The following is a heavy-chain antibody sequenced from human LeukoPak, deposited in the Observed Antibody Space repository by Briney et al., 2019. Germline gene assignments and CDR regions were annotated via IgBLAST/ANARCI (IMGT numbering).Heavy chain of an antibody. J-gene: IGHJ6*02. CDR3: AKNYYDSSGYYLVSMDV. D-gene: IGHD3-22*01. V-gene: IGHV1-69*04. CDR1: GGTFRTFA. CDR2: IVPIHGAV. Sequence: SVKDSCKASGGTFRTFAISWVRQAPGQGLEWMGRIVPIHGAVNYAQKFQGRVTINADKSTSTVYMGLSSLRSEDTAVYYCAKNYYDSSGYYLVSMDVWGQGTTVTVSS.